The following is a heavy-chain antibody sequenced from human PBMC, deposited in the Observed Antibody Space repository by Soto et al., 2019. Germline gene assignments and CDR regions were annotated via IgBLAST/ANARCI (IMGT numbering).Heavy chain of an antibody. CDR2: FNPTFTIA. J-gene: IGHJ4*02. V-gene: IGHV1-69*01. Sequence: QLVQSGAEVKKPGSSVKVSCKASGGTFLNYAITWVRQAPGQGLEWMGDFNPTFTIANYAQKFQARVTVTADASTATVYMELSSLRSEDTAIYFCAIDAHTSGFEDWGQGTLVTVSS. CDR3: AIDAHTSGFED. CDR1: GGTFLNYA.